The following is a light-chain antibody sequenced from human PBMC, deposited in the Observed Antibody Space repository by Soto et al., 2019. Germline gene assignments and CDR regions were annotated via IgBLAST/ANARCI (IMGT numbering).Light chain of an antibody. J-gene: IGLJ3*02. Sequence: QSVLTQPPSVSGAPGQRVTISCTGSRSNIGAGYDVHWYQHLPGTAPKLLIYVNNNRPSGVPDRFSGSKSGTSASLAITGLQAEDESDYYCQSYDSTLSGSWVFGGGTKLTVL. CDR3: QSYDSTLSGSWV. V-gene: IGLV1-40*01. CDR1: RSNIGAGYD. CDR2: VNN.